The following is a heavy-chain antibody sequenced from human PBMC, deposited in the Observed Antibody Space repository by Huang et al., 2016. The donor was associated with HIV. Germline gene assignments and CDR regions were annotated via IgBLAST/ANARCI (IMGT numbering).Heavy chain of an antibody. V-gene: IGHV4-59*02. D-gene: IGHD6-19*01. CDR3: VRDQGRLAVGGIDNWFDP. CDR1: GDSVSSHY. Sequence: QVRLQESGPRLVKPSETLSLSCTVSGDSVSSHYWGWIRHPPGKGLEWIGTVYDSGTTKYNPRLKSRITISVDTSKNGFSLNITSVSAADTAMYFCVRDQGRLAVGGIDNWFDPWGQGALVTVSS. CDR2: VYDSGTT. J-gene: IGHJ5*02.